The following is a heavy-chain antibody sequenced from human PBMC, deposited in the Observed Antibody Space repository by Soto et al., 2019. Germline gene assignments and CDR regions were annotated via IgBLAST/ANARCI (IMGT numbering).Heavy chain of an antibody. Sequence: AGGSLRLSCVASGFTFGDYTMSWFRQAPGGGLEWVSAISGSGATTYYADSVKGRFTISRDNSINRLYLQMNSLRPEDTAVYYCAHPRGYGVFDAYDIWGQGAMVTVSS. CDR3: AHPRGYGVFDAYDI. D-gene: IGHD4-17*01. V-gene: IGHV3-23*01. CDR1: GFTFGDYT. CDR2: ISGSGATT. J-gene: IGHJ3*02.